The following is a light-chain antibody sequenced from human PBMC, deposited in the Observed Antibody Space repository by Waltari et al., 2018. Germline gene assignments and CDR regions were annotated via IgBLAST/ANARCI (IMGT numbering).Light chain of an antibody. V-gene: IGKV4-1*01. CDR2: WAS. CDR3: QQYFSRPFS. CDR1: QSILNVSNNEDC. Sequence: DIVMTQSPDSLAVSLGGRATIHCRSSQSILNVSNNEDCLAWYQRKPGQPPKLLIFWASTRESGVPDRFSGGRSGSDFTLTITSLRPEDVALYVCQQYFSRPFSFGGGTKVEIK. J-gene: IGKJ4*01.